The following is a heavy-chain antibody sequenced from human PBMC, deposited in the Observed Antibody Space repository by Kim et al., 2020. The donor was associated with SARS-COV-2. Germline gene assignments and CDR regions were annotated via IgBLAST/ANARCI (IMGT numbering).Heavy chain of an antibody. D-gene: IGHD2-2*01. CDR2: IYHSGST. CDR3: ARDRVPAAELYYYYGMDV. Sequence: SATLSLTCSVSGGSISSSNWWSWVRQPPGKGLEWIGEIYHSGSTNYNPSLKSRVTISVDKSKNQFSLKLSSVTAADTAVYYCARDRVPAAELYYYYGMDVWGQGTTVTVSS. J-gene: IGHJ6*02. V-gene: IGHV4-4*02. CDR1: GGSISSSNW.